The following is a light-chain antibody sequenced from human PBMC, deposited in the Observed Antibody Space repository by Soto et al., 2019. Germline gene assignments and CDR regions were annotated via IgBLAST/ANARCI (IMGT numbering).Light chain of an antibody. V-gene: IGKV3-15*01. CDR1: QSISSN. CDR3: QQYGSSGT. Sequence: EIVMTQSPATLSVSPGERATLSCRASQSISSNLAWYQQKPGQAPRLLMFRTSSRATGFPARFSGSGSGTEFTLTISRLEPEDFAVYYCQQYGSSGTFGQGTKVDIK. J-gene: IGKJ1*01. CDR2: RTS.